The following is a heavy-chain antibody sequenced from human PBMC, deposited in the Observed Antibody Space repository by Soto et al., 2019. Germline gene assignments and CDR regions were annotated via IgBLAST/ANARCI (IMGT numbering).Heavy chain of an antibody. D-gene: IGHD3-16*01. CDR1: GDTFTDYY. CDR2: VNPSGGHT. Sequence: QVQLMQSGAEVKKPGASVKVSCKASGDTFTDYYIHWVRQAPGQGLEWMGTVNPSGGHTTYAQHGLRRVTRSSDTTTITLYMVMTSLTCTDTAVYYGSRGGHDVWGTAALYYWVQGTLFTVSS. V-gene: IGHV1-46*01. CDR3: SRGGHDVWGTAALYY. J-gene: IGHJ4*02.